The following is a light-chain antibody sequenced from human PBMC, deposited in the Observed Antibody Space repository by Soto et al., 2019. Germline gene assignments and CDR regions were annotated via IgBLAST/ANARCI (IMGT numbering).Light chain of an antibody. CDR1: QSVSSS. V-gene: IGKV3-15*01. J-gene: IGKJ4*01. CDR2: GAS. CDR3: LQYHNWPLT. Sequence: EIVMTQSPATLSVSPGERATLSCRASQSVSSSLAWYQQKPGQAPRLLIYGASTGATGIPARFSGSGSGSGTDFSLTISSLQSEDFAVYYSLQYHNWPLTFGGGAKV.